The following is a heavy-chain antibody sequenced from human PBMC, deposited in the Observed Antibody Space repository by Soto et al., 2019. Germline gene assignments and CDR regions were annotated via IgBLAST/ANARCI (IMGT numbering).Heavy chain of an antibody. V-gene: IGHV3-23*01. D-gene: IGHD3-10*01. CDR1: GFTFSSYA. Sequence: GGSLRLSCAASGFTFSSYAMSWVRQAPGKGLEWVSAISGSGGSTYYADSVKGRFTISRDNSKNTLYLQMNSLRAEDTAVYYCAKEPDMVRGIYYYYGMDGWGQGTTVTVSS. CDR3: AKEPDMVRGIYYYYGMDG. J-gene: IGHJ6*02. CDR2: ISGSGGST.